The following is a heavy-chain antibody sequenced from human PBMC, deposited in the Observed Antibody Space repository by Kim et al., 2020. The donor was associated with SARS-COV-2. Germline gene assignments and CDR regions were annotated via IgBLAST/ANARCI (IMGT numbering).Heavy chain of an antibody. D-gene: IGHD2-2*01. Sequence: GGSLRLSCVASGFTFSNYWMNWVRQAPGKGLEWVANIVQDGSDKYYVDSVKGRFTISRDNTKNSLYLQMNSLRAEDTAIYYCVRGSIDYWGQGTLVTVSS. CDR2: IVQDGSDK. CDR1: GFTFSNYW. CDR3: VRGSIDY. V-gene: IGHV3-7*01. J-gene: IGHJ4*02.